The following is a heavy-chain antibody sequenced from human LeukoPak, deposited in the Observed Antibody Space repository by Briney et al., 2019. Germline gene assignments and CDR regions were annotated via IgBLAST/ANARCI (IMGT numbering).Heavy chain of an antibody. CDR3: ARGPHTAMVKRSNWFDP. CDR1: GFTFSSYW. V-gene: IGHV3-74*01. J-gene: IGHJ5*02. CDR2: INSDGSST. Sequence: PGGSLRLSCAASGFTFSSYWMHWVRQAPGKGLVWVSRINSDGSSTSYADSVKGRFTISRDNAKSTLYLQMNSLRAEDTAVYYCARGPHTAMVKRSNWFDPWGQGTLVTVSS. D-gene: IGHD5-18*01.